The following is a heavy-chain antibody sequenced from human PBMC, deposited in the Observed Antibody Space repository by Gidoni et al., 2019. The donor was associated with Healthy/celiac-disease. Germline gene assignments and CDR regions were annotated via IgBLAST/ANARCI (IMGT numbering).Heavy chain of an antibody. CDR3: ARIPMVDCGGDPDDAFDI. Sequence: QVTLRESGPALVKPTQTLTLTCTFSGFSLSTSGMCVSWIRQPPGKALESLALIDWDDDKYYSTSLKTRLTISKDTSKNQVVLTMTNMDPVDTATYYCARIPMVDCGGDPDDAFDIWGQGTMVTVSS. J-gene: IGHJ3*02. D-gene: IGHD2-21*01. V-gene: IGHV2-70*01. CDR1: GFSLSTSGMC. CDR2: IDWDDDK.